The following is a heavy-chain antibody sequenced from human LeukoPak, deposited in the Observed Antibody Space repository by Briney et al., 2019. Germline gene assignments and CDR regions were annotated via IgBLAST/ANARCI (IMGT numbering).Heavy chain of an antibody. CDR2: MYSGGNT. Sequence: GGSLRLSCAASGFTVSSSYISWVRQAPGKGLEWVSVMYSGGNTYYADSVKGRFTISRDKSKDTLYLQMNSLRAEDTAVYHCARVQAVFQNFDYWGQGTLVTVSS. CDR1: GFTVSSSY. CDR3: ARVQAVFQNFDY. V-gene: IGHV3-66*01. J-gene: IGHJ4*02.